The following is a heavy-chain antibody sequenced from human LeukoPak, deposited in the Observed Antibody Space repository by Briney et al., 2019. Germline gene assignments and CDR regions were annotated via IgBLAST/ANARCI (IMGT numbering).Heavy chain of an antibody. Sequence: SETLSLTCAVYGGSFSGYYWSWIRQPPGKGLEWIGEINHSGSTNYNPSLKSRVSISIDTSKNQFSPKLNSVTAADTAVYYCARVVAAAGNNWFDPWGQGTLVTVSS. CDR3: ARVVAAAGNNWFDP. D-gene: IGHD6-13*01. CDR2: INHSGST. CDR1: GGSFSGYY. V-gene: IGHV4-34*01. J-gene: IGHJ5*02.